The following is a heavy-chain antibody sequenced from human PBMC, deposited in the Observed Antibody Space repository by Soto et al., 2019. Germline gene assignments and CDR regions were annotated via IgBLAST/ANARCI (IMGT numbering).Heavy chain of an antibody. CDR3: ARELSYYYDSSGPNTRAFDI. CDR2: IYYSGST. Sequence: SETLSLTCTVSGGSISSGGYYWSWIRQHPGKGLEWIGYIYYSGSTYYNPSLKSRVTISVDTSKNQFSLKLSSVTAADTAVYYCARELSYYYDSSGPNTRAFDIWGQGTMVPVSS. J-gene: IGHJ3*02. D-gene: IGHD3-22*01. V-gene: IGHV4-31*03. CDR1: GGSISSGGYY.